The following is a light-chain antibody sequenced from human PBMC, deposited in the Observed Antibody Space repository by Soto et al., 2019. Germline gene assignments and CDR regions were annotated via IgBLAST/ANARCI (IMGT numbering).Light chain of an antibody. CDR2: GAS. CDR3: QQRSNWPPT. V-gene: IGKV3-11*01. J-gene: IGKJ5*01. CDR1: QSVSSN. Sequence: EIVRTQYPATLSVSPGERATLSCRASQSVSSNLAWYQQKPGQAPRLLIYGASTRATGIPARFSGSGSGTDFTLTISSLEPEDFAVYYCQQRSNWPPTFGQGTRLEIK.